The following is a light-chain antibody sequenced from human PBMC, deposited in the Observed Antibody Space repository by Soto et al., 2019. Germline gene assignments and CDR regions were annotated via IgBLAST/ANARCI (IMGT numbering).Light chain of an antibody. V-gene: IGKV1-8*01. CDR2: AAS. CDR3: QQYYSYPRS. Sequence: AIRMTQSPSSFSASTGDRVTITCRASQGISSYLAWYQQQPGKAPKLLIYAASTLQSGVPSRFSGSGSGTDFTLTISCLQSEEFATYYCQQYYSYPRSFGQGTKVGIK. J-gene: IGKJ1*01. CDR1: QGISSY.